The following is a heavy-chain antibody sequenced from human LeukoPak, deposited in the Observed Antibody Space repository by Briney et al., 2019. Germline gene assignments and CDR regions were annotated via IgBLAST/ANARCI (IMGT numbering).Heavy chain of an antibody. V-gene: IGHV4-39*01. CDR3: ARLGLVGPYSSSGYYFDY. CDR1: GGSISSSSYY. CDR2: IYYSGST. Sequence: PSETLSLTCTVSGGSISSSSYYWGWIRQPPGKGLEWIGSIYYSGSTYYNPSLKSRVTISVDTSKNQFSLKLSSVTAADTAVYYCARLGLVGPYSSSGYYFDYWGQGALVTVSS. D-gene: IGHD6-6*01. J-gene: IGHJ4*02.